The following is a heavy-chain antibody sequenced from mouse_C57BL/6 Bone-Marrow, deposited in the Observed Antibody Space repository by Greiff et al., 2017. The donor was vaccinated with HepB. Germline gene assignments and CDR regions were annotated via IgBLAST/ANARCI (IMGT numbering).Heavy chain of an antibody. Sequence: VKLVESGPGLVQPSQSLSITCTVSGFSLTSYGVHWVRQSPGKGLEWLGVIWSGGSTDYNAAFISRLSISKDNSKSQVFFKMNSLQADDTAIYYCARKGAYYGSSGWYFDVWGTGTTVTVSS. D-gene: IGHD1-1*01. CDR1: GFSLTSYG. CDR3: ARKGAYYGSSGWYFDV. V-gene: IGHV2-2*01. J-gene: IGHJ1*03. CDR2: IWSGGST.